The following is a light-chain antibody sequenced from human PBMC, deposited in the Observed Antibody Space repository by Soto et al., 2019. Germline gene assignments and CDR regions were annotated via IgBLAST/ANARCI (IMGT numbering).Light chain of an antibody. J-gene: IGLJ2*01. V-gene: IGLV2-14*01. CDR2: DVS. Sequence: QSALTQPASVSGSPGQSITISCTGTSSDVGGYNYVSWYQQHPGKAPKLMIYDVSNRPSGVSNRFSGSKSDNTASLTISGLQAEDEADYYCSSYTSSSPDVVFGGGTKVTVL. CDR1: SSDVGGYNY. CDR3: SSYTSSSPDVV.